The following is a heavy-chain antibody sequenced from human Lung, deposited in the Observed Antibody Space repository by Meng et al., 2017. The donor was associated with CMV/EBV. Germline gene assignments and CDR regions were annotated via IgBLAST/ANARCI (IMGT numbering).Heavy chain of an antibody. Sequence: GESLKISCAASGFTFSSYSMNWVRQAPGKGLEWVSSISSSSSYIYYADSVKGRFTISRDNAKNSLYLQMNSLRAEETAVYYCARGGGGGNTPQWRPTNDAFDIWXQGTMVXVSS. D-gene: IGHD6-19*01. J-gene: IGHJ3*02. CDR1: GFTFSSYS. CDR3: ARGGGGGNTPQWRPTNDAFDI. V-gene: IGHV3-21*01. CDR2: ISSSSSYI.